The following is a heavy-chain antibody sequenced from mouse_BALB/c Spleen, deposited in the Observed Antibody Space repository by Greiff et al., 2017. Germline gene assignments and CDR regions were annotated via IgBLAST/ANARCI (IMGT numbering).Heavy chain of an antibody. J-gene: IGHJ2*01. Sequence: VQLQQSGPGLVQPSQSLSITCTVSGFSLTSYGVHWVRQSPGKGLEWLGVIWSGGSTDYNAAFISRLSISKDNSKSQVFFKMNSLQATDSSIYYCARKTMITREYYFDYWGQGTTLTVSS. CDR3: ARKTMITREYYFDY. V-gene: IGHV2-2*02. D-gene: IGHD2-4*01. CDR1: GFSLTSYG. CDR2: IWSGGST.